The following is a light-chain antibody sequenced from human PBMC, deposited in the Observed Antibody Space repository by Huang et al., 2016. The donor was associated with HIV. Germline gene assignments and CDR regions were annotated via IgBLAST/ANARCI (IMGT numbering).Light chain of an antibody. Sequence: DIQMTQSPSSLSASVGDRVTITCRASQRISSYLNWYQQKPGKAPKLLIYATSSLQSGVPSRFSGSGSETDVTLTISSLQPEDFATYYCQQSHSIPFIFGPGTKVDIQ. J-gene: IGKJ3*01. CDR1: QRISSY. CDR3: QQSHSIPFI. CDR2: ATS. V-gene: IGKV1-39*01.